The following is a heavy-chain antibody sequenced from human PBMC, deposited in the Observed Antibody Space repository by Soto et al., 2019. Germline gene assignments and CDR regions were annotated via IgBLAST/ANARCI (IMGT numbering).Heavy chain of an antibody. V-gene: IGHV3-66*01. CDR2: LYSGGRT. J-gene: IGHJ4*02. D-gene: IGHD4-17*01. CDR1: GFTVSGYY. Sequence: EVQLVESGGGLVQPGESLRLSCAASGFTVSGYYMNWVRRAPGKGLEWLSILYSGGRTYYADSVKGRFTISSDNSKNTQFLQLDGLRAEDTAVYYCARGLNGDRSDFWGQGTLVTVSS. CDR3: ARGLNGDRSDF.